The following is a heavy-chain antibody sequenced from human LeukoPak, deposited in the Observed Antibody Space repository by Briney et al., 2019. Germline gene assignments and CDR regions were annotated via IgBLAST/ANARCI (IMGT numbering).Heavy chain of an antibody. V-gene: IGHV3-30*02. CDR2: IRYDGSNK. D-gene: IGHD3-10*01. CDR3: ASGSGDPRRFGEGIYYYYYGMDV. CDR1: GFTFSSYG. J-gene: IGHJ6*02. Sequence: GGSLRLSCAASGFTFSSYGMHWVRQAPGKGLEWVAFIRYDGSNKYYADSVKGRFTISRDNSKNTLYLQMNSLRSEDTAVYYCASGSGDPRRFGEGIYYYYYGMDVWGQGTTVTVSS.